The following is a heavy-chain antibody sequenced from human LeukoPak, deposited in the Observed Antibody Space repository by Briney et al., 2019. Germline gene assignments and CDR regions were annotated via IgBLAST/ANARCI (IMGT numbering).Heavy chain of an antibody. J-gene: IGHJ4*02. V-gene: IGHV3-30-3*01. CDR1: GFTFSSYA. CDR3: ARDYGSGWSPSYYFDY. CDR2: ISYDGSNK. Sequence: GGSLRLSCAASGFTFSSYAVHWVRLAPGKGLEWVAVISYDGSNKYYADSVKGRFTISRDNSKNTLYLQMNSLRAEDTAVYYCARDYGSGWSPSYYFDYWGQGTLVTVSS. D-gene: IGHD6-19*01.